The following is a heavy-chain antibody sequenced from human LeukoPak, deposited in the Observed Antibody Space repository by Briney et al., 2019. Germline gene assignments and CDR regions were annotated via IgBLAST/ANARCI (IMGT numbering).Heavy chain of an antibody. CDR3: ARDETRLLFDY. D-gene: IGHD1-26*01. CDR1: GFTFRNYA. V-gene: IGHV3-30-3*01. J-gene: IGHJ4*02. CDR2: ISSDGTTK. Sequence: PGGSLRLSCVASGFTFRNYAMHWVRQAPGKGLEWVIVISSDGTTKYYADSVKGRFTISRDNAKNSLYLQMNSLRAEDTAVYYCARDETRLLFDYWGQGTLVTVSS.